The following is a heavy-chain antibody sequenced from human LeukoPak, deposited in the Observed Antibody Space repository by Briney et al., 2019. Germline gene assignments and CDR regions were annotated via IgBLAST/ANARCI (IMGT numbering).Heavy chain of an antibody. CDR3: ARGRQWSRAAGFDY. J-gene: IGHJ4*02. CDR2: INHSGSP. D-gene: IGHD6-19*01. CDR1: GGSFSGYY. Sequence: SETLSLTCAVYGGSFSGYYWSWIRQPPGKGLEWIGEINHSGSPNYNPSLKSRVTISVDTSKNQFSLKLSSVTAADTAVYYCARGRQWSRAAGFDYWGQGTLVTVSS. V-gene: IGHV4-34*01.